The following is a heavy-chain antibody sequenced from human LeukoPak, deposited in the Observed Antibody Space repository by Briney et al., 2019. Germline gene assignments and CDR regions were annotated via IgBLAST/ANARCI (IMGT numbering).Heavy chain of an antibody. J-gene: IGHJ4*02. CDR2: IQYDGSNK. CDR3: ARGVTKAWYFDY. D-gene: IGHD3-10*01. CDR1: GFTFSTYG. Sequence: GGSLRLSCAASGFTFSTYGMHWVRQAPGKGLEWVAFIQYDGSNKYYADSVKGRFTISRDNSKNTLYLQMNSLRAEDTAVYYCARGVTKAWYFDYWGQGTLVTVSS. V-gene: IGHV3-30*02.